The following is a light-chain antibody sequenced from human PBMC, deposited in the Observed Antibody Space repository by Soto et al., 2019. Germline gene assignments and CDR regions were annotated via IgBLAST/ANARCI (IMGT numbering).Light chain of an antibody. Sequence: SYELTQPPSVSVAPGQTARITFGGNNIGSKSVHWYQQKPGQAPVLVVYDDSDRPSGIPERFSGSNSGNTATLTISRVEAGDEADYYCQVWDSSSALFGGGTKLTVL. V-gene: IGLV3-21*02. CDR3: QVWDSSSAL. J-gene: IGLJ2*01. CDR1: NIGSKS. CDR2: DDS.